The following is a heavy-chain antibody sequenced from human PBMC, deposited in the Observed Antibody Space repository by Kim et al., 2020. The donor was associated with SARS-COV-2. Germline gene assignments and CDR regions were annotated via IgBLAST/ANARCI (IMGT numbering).Heavy chain of an antibody. Sequence: GGSLRLSCAASGFTVSSNYMSWVRQAPGKGLEWVSVIYSGGSTYYADSVKGRFTISRDNSKNTLYLQMNSLRAEDTAVYYCARGSGRYSPHYYYYYGMDVWGQGTTVTVSS. J-gene: IGHJ6*02. CDR1: GFTVSSNY. CDR3: ARGSGRYSPHYYYYYGMDV. V-gene: IGHV3-66*02. CDR2: IYSGGST. D-gene: IGHD3-3*01.